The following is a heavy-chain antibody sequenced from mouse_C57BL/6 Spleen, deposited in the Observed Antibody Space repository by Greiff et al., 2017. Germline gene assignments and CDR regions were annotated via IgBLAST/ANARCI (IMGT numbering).Heavy chain of an antibody. J-gene: IGHJ1*03. CDR3: ALIGYYYGSSYWYFDV. CDR2: IWWDDDK. CDR1: GFSLSTFGMG. V-gene: IGHV8-8*01. D-gene: IGHD1-1*01. Sequence: QVTLKVSGPGILQPSQTLSLTCSFSGFSLSTFGMGVGWIRQPSGKGLEWLAHIWWDDDKYYNPALKSRLTISKDTSKNQVFLKIANVDTADTATDYCALIGYYYGSSYWYFDVWGTGTTVTVSS.